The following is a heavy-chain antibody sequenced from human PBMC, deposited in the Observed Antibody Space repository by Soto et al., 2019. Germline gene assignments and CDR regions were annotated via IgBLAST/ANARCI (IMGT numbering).Heavy chain of an antibody. J-gene: IGHJ6*03. D-gene: IGHD4-17*01. CDR1: GFTVSSNY. CDR2: IYSGGST. Sequence: GGSLRLSCAASGFTVSSNYMSWVRQAPGKGLEWVSVIYSGGSTYYADSVKGRFTISRHNSKNTLYLQMNSLRAEDTAVYYCARTLVTTEHYYYYMDVWGKGTTVTVSS. V-gene: IGHV3-53*04. CDR3: ARTLVTTEHYYYYMDV.